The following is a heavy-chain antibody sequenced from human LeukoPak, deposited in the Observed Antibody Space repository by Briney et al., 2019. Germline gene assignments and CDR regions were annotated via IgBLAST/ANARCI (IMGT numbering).Heavy chain of an antibody. J-gene: IGHJ5*02. CDR1: GGSISSSSYY. D-gene: IGHD4-17*01. CDR3: ARGYYGDYEEDWFDP. CDR2: IYYSGST. V-gene: IGHV4-39*01. Sequence: SETLSLTCTVSGGSISSSSYYWGWIRQPPGKGLEWIGSIYYSGSTYYNPSLKSRVTISVDTSKNQFSLKLSSVTAADTAVYYCARGYYGDYEEDWFDPWGQGTLVTVSS.